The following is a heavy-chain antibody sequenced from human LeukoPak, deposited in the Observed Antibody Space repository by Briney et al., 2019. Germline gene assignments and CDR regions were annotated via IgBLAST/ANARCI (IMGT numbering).Heavy chain of an antibody. CDR1: GFTLSDYY. V-gene: IGHV3-11*01. J-gene: IGHJ5*02. CDR3: ARVWDSSGWSRFDP. D-gene: IGHD6-19*01. CDR2: ISSSGSVI. Sequence: NPGGSLRLSCAASGFTLSDYYMSWIRQAPRKGLEWISSISSSGSVIYYADSVKGRFTISRDNAKNSLYVEMNSLRADDTAVYYCARVWDSSGWSRFDPWGQGTRVTVSS.